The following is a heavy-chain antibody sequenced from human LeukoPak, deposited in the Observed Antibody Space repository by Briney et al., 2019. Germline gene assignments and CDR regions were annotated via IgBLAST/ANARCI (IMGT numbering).Heavy chain of an antibody. CDR2: FDPEDGET. J-gene: IGHJ4*02. CDR3: AIGNWRRWFGEPPFDY. D-gene: IGHD3-10*01. V-gene: IGHV1-24*01. CDR1: GYTLTELS. Sequence: ASVKVSCKVSGYTLTELSMHWVRQAPGKGLEWMGGFDPEDGETIYAQKFQGRVTMTEDTSTDTAYMELSSLRSEDTAVYYCAIGNWRRWFGEPPFDYWGQGTLVTVSS.